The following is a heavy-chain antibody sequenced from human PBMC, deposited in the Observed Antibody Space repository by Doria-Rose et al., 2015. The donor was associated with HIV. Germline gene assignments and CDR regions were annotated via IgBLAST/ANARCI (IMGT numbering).Heavy chain of an antibody. CDR1: YSLTELS. Sequence: YSLTELSIHWVRQAPGKGFEWMGGFDPQYVETIYSQNFKDRVAMTEATSTNTACMELSSLTSEDTAVYYCDWGQGTLVIVSS. CDR3: D. CDR2: FDPQYVET. V-gene: IGHV1-24*01. J-gene: IGHJ4*02.